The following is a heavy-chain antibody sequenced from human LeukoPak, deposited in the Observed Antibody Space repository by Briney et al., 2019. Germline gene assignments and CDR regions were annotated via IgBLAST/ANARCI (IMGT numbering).Heavy chain of an antibody. Sequence: GGSLRLSCAASGFTFSSYSMNWVRQAPGKGLEWVSSISGSSSYIYYADSVKGRFTISRDNAKNSLYLQVNSLRAEDTAVYYCARDKLTGDFYYGMDVWGQGTTVTVSS. V-gene: IGHV3-21*01. CDR1: GFTFSSYS. CDR2: ISGSSSYI. J-gene: IGHJ6*02. D-gene: IGHD7-27*01. CDR3: ARDKLTGDFYYGMDV.